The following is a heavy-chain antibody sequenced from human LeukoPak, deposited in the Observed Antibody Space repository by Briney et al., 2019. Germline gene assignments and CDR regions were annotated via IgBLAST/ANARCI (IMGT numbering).Heavy chain of an antibody. CDR2: IYTSGST. J-gene: IGHJ3*02. D-gene: IGHD2-15*01. V-gene: IGHV4-61*02. Sequence: SQTLSLTCTVSGVSISSGSYYWSWIRQPAGKGLEWIGRIYTSGSTNYNPSLKSRVTISVDTSKNQFSLKLSSVTAADTAVYYCAREPLVLLLRGAFDIWGQGTMVTVSS. CDR1: GVSISSGSYY. CDR3: AREPLVLLLRGAFDI.